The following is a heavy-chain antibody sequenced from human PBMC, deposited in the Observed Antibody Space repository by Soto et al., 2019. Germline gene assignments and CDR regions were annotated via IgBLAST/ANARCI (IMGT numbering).Heavy chain of an antibody. CDR3: VKDREVATTRTVHFDY. CDR2: ISGRGGDT. D-gene: IGHD5-12*01. V-gene: IGHV3-23*01. CDR1: GFTFSTYA. J-gene: IGHJ4*02. Sequence: EVQLLESGGGLVQPGGALRISCAASGFTFSTYAMNWVRQAPGKGLEWVSVISGRGGDTYYADSVKGRFTISRDNSKNTLYVQMNSLRVEDTAVYYCVKDREVATTRTVHFDYWGQGTLVTVSS.